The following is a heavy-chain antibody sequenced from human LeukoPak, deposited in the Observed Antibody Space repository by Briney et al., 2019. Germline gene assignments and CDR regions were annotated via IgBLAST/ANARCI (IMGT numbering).Heavy chain of an antibody. D-gene: IGHD3-22*01. CDR3: ARSVDYFDNTGPHMMFDY. V-gene: IGHV4-59*11. CDR2: IYYTGII. Sequence: SETLSLTCNVSGDSITSHYWNWIRQPPGKGLEWIGYIYYTGIIKYNPSLTSRVSMSVDTSKNQFFLKMKSVTAADTAVYHCARSVDYFDNTGPHMMFDYWGQGSLVTVSS. CDR1: GDSITSHY. J-gene: IGHJ4*02.